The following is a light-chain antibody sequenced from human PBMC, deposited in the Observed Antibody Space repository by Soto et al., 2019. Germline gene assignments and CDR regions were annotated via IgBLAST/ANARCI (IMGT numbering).Light chain of an antibody. Sequence: DIQMTQSPSSLSASLGDRVTITCRASQVIGNYLAWYQHKPGKVPKLLIYGAYTLQSGVPSRFSGSGSGTDFTLTISSLQPEDVAIYYCQKYNSGLITFGQGTRLEI. V-gene: IGKV1-27*01. CDR1: QVIGNY. J-gene: IGKJ5*01. CDR3: QKYNSGLIT. CDR2: GAY.